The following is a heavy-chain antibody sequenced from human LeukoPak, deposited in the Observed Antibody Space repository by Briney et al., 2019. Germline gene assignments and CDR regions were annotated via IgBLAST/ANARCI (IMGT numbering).Heavy chain of an antibody. J-gene: IGHJ4*02. CDR1: GFTFSSYA. CDR3: ARDQKRAVYYDFWSGYYSGSYFDY. V-gene: IGHV3-23*01. Sequence: GGSLRLSCAASGFTFSSYALIWVRQAPGKGLEWVSGISSSGDSTYYADSVKGRFTISRDNAKNSLYLQMNSLRAEDTAVYYCARDQKRAVYYDFWSGYYSGSYFDYWGQGTLVTVSS. CDR2: ISSSGDST. D-gene: IGHD3-3*01.